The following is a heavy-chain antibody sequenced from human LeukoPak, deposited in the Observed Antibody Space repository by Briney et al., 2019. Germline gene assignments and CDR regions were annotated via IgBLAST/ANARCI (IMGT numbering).Heavy chain of an antibody. CDR1: GFTFSSYA. D-gene: IGHD2-15*01. J-gene: IGHJ4*02. CDR2: ISGSGGST. Sequence: GRSLRLSCAPSGFTFSSYAMSWVRQAPGGGLGWVSAISGSGGSTYYADSGKGRFTISRDNSKNTLYLQMNSLRAEDTAVYYCAKPVGYCRGGSCYSVDYWGQGTLVTVSS. V-gene: IGHV3-23*01. CDR3: AKPVGYCRGGSCYSVDY.